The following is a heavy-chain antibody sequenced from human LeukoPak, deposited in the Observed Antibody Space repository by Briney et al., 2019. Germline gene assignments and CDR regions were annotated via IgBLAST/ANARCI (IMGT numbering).Heavy chain of an antibody. CDR3: ASGRDGYNEEAAGLYWYFDL. CDR2: INPSVGST. J-gene: IGHJ2*01. V-gene: IGHV1-46*01. CDR1: GYTFTSYY. D-gene: IGHD5-24*01. Sequence: ASVKVSCKASGYTFTSYYMHWVRQAPGQGLEWMGIINPSVGSTSYAQKFQGRVTMTTDTSTSTVYMELSSLRSAETAVYYCASGRDGYNEEAAGLYWYFDLWGRGTLVTVSS.